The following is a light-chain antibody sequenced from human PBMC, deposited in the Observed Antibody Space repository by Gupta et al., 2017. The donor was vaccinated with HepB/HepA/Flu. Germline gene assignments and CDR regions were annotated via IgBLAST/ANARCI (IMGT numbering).Light chain of an antibody. CDR1: KLGDKY. CDR3: QAWDSNTVI. J-gene: IGLJ2*01. Sequence: SYELTQPPSVSVSPGQTASIPCSGDKLGDKYACWYQQKPGQSPVLVNYQDTKRPSGIPERFSGSNSGNTATLTISGTQAMDEADYYCQAWDSNTVIFGGGTKLTVL. V-gene: IGLV3-1*01. CDR2: QDT.